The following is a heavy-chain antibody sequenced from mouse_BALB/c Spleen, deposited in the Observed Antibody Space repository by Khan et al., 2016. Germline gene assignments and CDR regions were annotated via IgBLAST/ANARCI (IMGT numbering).Heavy chain of an antibody. CDR2: IDPENGDT. CDR1: GFNIKDYY. V-gene: IGHV14-4*02. J-gene: IGHJ4*01. CDR3: KAFDYNAMDY. Sequence: VQLQQPGAELVRSGASVKLSCTASGFNIKDYYMHWVKQRPEQGLEWIGWIDPENGDTEYAPKFQGKATMTADTSSNTAYLQLSSLTSEDTAVYTRKAFDYNAMDYWGQGTSVTVSS.